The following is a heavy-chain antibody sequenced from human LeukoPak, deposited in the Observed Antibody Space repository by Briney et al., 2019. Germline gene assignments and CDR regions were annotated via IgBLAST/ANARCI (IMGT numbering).Heavy chain of an antibody. CDR1: GGSVSSGSYY. V-gene: IGHV4-30-2*01. Sequence: SETLSLTCTVSGGSVSSGSYYWSWIRQPPGKGLEWIGCIYHSGSTYYNPSLKSRVTISVDRSKNQFSLKLSSVTAADTAVYYCARDIKDDGYNYGWFDPWGQGTLVTVSS. CDR3: ARDIKDDGYNYGWFDP. J-gene: IGHJ5*02. CDR2: IYHSGST. D-gene: IGHD5-24*01.